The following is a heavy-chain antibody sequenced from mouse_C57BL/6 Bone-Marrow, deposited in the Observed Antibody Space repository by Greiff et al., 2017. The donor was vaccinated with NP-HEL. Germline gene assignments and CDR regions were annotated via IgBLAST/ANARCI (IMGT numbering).Heavy chain of an antibody. Sequence: QSCKASGYTFTSYWMQWVKQRPGQGLEWIGEIDPSDSYTNYNQKFKGKATLTVDTSSSTAYMQLSSLTSEDSAVYYCASGSSLFAYWGQGTLVTVSA. J-gene: IGHJ3*01. CDR2: IDPSDSYT. D-gene: IGHD1-1*01. V-gene: IGHV1-50*01. CDR3: ASGSSLFAY. CDR1: GYTFTSYW.